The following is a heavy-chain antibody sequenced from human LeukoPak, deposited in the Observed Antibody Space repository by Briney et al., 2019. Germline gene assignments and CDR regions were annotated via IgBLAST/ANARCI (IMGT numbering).Heavy chain of an antibody. V-gene: IGHV4-59*01. J-gene: IGHJ4*02. Sequence: PSETLSLTCTVSGGSISSYYWSWIRQPPGKGLEWIGYIYYSGGTNYNPSLKSRVTISVDTSKNQFSLKLSSVTAADTAVYYCASAGYCSSTSCYGPTFDYWGQGTLVTVSS. CDR1: GGSISSYY. CDR3: ASAGYCSSTSCYGPTFDY. D-gene: IGHD2-2*01. CDR2: IYYSGGT.